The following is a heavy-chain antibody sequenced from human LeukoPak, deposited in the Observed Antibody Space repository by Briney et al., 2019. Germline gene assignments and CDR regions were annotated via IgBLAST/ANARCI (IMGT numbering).Heavy chain of an antibody. CDR3: ARGGLTESVDY. D-gene: IGHD3-10*01. CDR2: ISAYNGNT. CDR1: GYTFTSYG. V-gene: IGHV1-18*01. Sequence: ASVKVSCKSSGYTFTSYGFTWVRQPPGQGLEWMGWISAYNGNTNYVQKLQGRVTMSTDTSTSTVYMELRSLRSDDTAVDYCARGGLTESVDYWGQGTLVTVSS. J-gene: IGHJ4*02.